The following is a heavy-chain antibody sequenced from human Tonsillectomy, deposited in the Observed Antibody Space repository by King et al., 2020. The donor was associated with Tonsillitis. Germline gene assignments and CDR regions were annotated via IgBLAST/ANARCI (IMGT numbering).Heavy chain of an antibody. V-gene: IGHV3-11*01. J-gene: IGHJ4*02. Sequence: VQLVESGGGLVNPGGSLRLSCEASGFTFGDYYMTWVRQAPGKGLEWVSHISSSGTTIYYADSVKGRFTISRDKAKNSLYLEMDSLRVEDTAVYYCARQMYYYDSAFDYWGQGTLVTVSS. CDR3: ARQMYYYDSAFDY. CDR2: ISSSGTTI. D-gene: IGHD3-22*01. CDR1: GFTFGDYY.